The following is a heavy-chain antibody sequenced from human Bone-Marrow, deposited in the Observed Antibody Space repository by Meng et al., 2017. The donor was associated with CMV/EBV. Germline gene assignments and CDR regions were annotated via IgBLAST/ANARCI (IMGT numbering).Heavy chain of an antibody. V-gene: IGHV1-69*05. Sequence: SVKVSCKASGGTFSSYAISWVRQAPGQGLEWMGGIIPIFGTANYAQKFQGRVTITTDESTSTAYMELSSLRSEDTAVYYCARSLYVGSTRGVWYYFDYWGQGTLVTVSS. CDR2: IIPIFGTA. CDR1: GGTFSSYA. CDR3: ARSLYVGSTRGVWYYFDY. J-gene: IGHJ4*02. D-gene: IGHD3-10*02.